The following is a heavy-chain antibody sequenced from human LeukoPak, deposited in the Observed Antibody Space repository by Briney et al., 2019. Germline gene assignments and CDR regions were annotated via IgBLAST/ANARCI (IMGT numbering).Heavy chain of an antibody. D-gene: IGHD2-2*01. Sequence: GGSLRLSCAASGFTFSDYYMSWIRQAPGKGLEWVSYISSSGSTIYYADSVKGRFTISRDNAKNSLYLQMSSLRAEDTAVYYCARDPVPVDIVVVPAAYHYMDVWGKGTTVTVSS. J-gene: IGHJ6*03. CDR1: GFTFSDYY. V-gene: IGHV3-11*04. CDR3: ARDPVPVDIVVVPAAYHYMDV. CDR2: ISSSGSTI.